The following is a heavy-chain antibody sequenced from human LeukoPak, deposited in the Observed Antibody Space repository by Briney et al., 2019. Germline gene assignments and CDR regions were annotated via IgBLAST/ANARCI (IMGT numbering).Heavy chain of an antibody. CDR2: IYNSGST. J-gene: IGHJ4*02. V-gene: IGHV4-59*08. Sequence: SETLSLTCTVSGVTISNYYWSWIRQPPGKGLEWIGYIYNSGSTKYNPSLKSRVTISVDTSKNQISLKLSSVTAADTAVYYCARGARAGYNLEPFDNWGQGTLVTVSS. D-gene: IGHD5-24*01. CDR1: GVTISNYY. CDR3: ARGARAGYNLEPFDN.